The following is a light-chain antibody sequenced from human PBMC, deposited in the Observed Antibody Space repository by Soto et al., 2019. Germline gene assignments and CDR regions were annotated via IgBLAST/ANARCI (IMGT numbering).Light chain of an antibody. J-gene: IGLJ1*01. CDR1: ASDIGGYTF. V-gene: IGLV2-8*01. CDR2: DVN. CDR3: SAHGGTNPYV. Sequence: QSDLTQPPSASGSPGQSVAISCTGTASDIGGYTFVSWYQQHPGKAPKLLIYDVNKRPSGVPDRFSGSKSGNTASLTVSGLQAEDEADYYCSAHGGTNPYVFGTGTKVTVL.